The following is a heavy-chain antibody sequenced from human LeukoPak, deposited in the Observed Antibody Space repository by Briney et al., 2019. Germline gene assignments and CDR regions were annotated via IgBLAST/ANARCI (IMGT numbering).Heavy chain of an antibody. CDR3: ARDRYSGYDGFGAFDI. CDR1: GGSISSYY. CDR2: IYYRGST. Sequence: SETLSLTCTVSGGSISSYYWSWIRQPPGKGLEWIGFIYYRGSTNYNPSLESRVTISVDTSKNRFSLKLSSVTAADTAVYYCARDRYSGYDGFGAFDIWGQGTMVTVSS. V-gene: IGHV4-59*01. J-gene: IGHJ3*02. D-gene: IGHD5-12*01.